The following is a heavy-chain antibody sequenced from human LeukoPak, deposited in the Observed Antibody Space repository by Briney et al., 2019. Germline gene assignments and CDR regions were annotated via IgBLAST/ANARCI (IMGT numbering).Heavy chain of an antibody. D-gene: IGHD3-22*01. CDR2: ISSSGGST. J-gene: IGHJ5*02. CDR1: GFTFDDYG. CDR3: AKDHYDSSGYANWFDL. V-gene: IGHV3-23*01. Sequence: GGSLRLSCAASGFTFDDYGMSWVRQAPGKGLEWVSVISSSGGSTYHADSVKGRFSISRDNSRNTLYLQMNSLRAEDTAIYYCAKDHYDSSGYANWFDLWGQGTLVTVSS.